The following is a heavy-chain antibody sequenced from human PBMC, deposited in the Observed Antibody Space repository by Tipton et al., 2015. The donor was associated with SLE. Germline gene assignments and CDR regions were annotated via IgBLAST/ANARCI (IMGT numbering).Heavy chain of an antibody. Sequence: LRLSCPVSGGSISSNYWSWIRQSPGKGLEWIGYISYSGSTNYNPSLKSRVTISLDSSKNQFSLKLSSVTAADTAVYYCATSPRYALDIWGQGTTVTVSS. CDR2: ISYSGST. J-gene: IGHJ3*02. D-gene: IGHD1-1*01. CDR3: ATSPRYALDI. V-gene: IGHV4-59*01. CDR1: GGSISSNY.